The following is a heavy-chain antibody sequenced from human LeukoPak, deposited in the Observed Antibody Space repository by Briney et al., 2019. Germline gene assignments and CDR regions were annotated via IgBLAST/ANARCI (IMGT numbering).Heavy chain of an antibody. V-gene: IGHV3-48*04. Sequence: GGSLRLSCAASGFTFSSYAMHWVRQAPGKGLEWVSYISSSGSTIYYADSVKGRFTISRDNAKNSLYLQMNSLRAEDTAVYYCAGDKNSYSGSRYQTPEKYFQHWGQGTLVTVSS. CDR2: ISSSGSTI. J-gene: IGHJ1*01. CDR1: GFTFSSYA. D-gene: IGHD1-26*01. CDR3: AGDKNSYSGSRYQTPEKYFQH.